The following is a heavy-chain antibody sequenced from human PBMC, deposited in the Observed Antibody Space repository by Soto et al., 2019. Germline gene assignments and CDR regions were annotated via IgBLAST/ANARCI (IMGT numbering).Heavy chain of an antibody. J-gene: IGHJ4*02. Sequence: GGSLRLSCLVSGFTVNTNYMYWVRQAPGRGLEWVSAMYSGGDIHYADSVKGRFTISRDTSENTLYLRMDKLRVEDTAVYYCVKGARGYGASGLDSWGQGVQVTVSS. CDR3: VKGARGYGASGLDS. CDR1: GFTVNTNY. CDR2: MYSGGDI. V-gene: IGHV3-53*01. D-gene: IGHD2-15*01.